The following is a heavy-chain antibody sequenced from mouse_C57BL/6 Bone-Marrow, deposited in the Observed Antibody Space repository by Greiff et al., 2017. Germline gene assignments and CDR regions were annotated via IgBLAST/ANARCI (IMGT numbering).Heavy chain of an antibody. CDR3: ASRMITGTYFAY. D-gene: IGHD2-4*01. Sequence: LVESGAELARPGASVKLSCKASGYTFTSYGISWVKQRTGQGLEWIGEIYPRSGNTYYNEKFKGKATLTADNSSSTAYMELRSLTSEDSAVYFCASRMITGTYFAYWGQGTPLTVSS. CDR2: IYPRSGNT. V-gene: IGHV1-81*01. J-gene: IGHJ2*01. CDR1: GYTFTSYG.